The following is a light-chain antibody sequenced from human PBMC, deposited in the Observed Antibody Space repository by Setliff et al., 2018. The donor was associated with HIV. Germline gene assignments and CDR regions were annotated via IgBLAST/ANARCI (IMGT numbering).Light chain of an antibody. CDR2: EVS. Sequence: QSVLTQPPSASGSPGQSVTISCTGTSSDVGGYNYVSWYQQHPGKAPKVMIYEVSKRPSGVPDRFSGPKSGNTAYLTVSGLQAEDEADYYCSSYAGSNNYVFGTGTKVTV. CDR1: SSDVGGYNY. V-gene: IGLV2-8*01. J-gene: IGLJ1*01. CDR3: SSYAGSNNYV.